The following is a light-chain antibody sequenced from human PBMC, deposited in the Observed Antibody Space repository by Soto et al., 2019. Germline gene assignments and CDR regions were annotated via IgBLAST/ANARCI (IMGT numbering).Light chain of an antibody. V-gene: IGKV1-8*01. J-gene: IGKJ2*01. CDR1: QGISSY. CDR3: QQYYSYPYS. Sequence: AIRMTQSPSSLSASTGDRVTITCRASQGISSYLAWYQQKPGKAPKLLIYAASTLQSGVPSRLSGSGSGTDFTLTISCLQSEALATSYCQQYYSYPYSFGQGTKLEIK. CDR2: AAS.